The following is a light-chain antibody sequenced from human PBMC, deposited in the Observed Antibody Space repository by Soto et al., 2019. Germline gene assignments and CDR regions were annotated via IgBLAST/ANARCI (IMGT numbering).Light chain of an antibody. J-gene: IGKJ4*01. CDR1: QSAISN. V-gene: IGKV3-15*01. CDR3: HQYYKWPLT. Sequence: EIVMTQSPATLSVSPGERVTLSCRASQSAISNLAWYQQKPGQTPRLLIYDASTRATDIPARFSGSGSGTDFTLTIISLLSADFAVYYCHQYYKWPLTFGGGTKVEIQ. CDR2: DAS.